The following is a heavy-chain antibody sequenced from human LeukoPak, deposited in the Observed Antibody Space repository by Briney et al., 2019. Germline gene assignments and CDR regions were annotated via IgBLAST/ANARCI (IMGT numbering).Heavy chain of an antibody. CDR2: ISWNSGSI. CDR3: AKGGYYDSSGYSPLFDY. V-gene: IGHV3-9*01. J-gene: IGHJ4*02. CDR1: GFTFDDYA. Sequence: TGRPLRLSCAASGFTFDDYAMHWVRQAPGKGLEWVSGISWNSGSIGYADSVKGRFTISRDNAKNSLYLQMNSLRAEDTALYYCAKGGYYDSSGYSPLFDYWGQGTLVTVSS. D-gene: IGHD3-22*01.